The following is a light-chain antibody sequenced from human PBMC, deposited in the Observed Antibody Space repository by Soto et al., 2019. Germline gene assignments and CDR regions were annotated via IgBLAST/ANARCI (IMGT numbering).Light chain of an antibody. J-gene: IGKJ5*01. CDR2: GAS. Sequence: ENVLTQSPGTLSLSPGERATLSCRASQSVSSNYVAWYQQKPGQAPRLLVYGASSRATGIPDRFSGSGSGTDFTLTISSLQPEDFATYYCQQFNNYPPTFGQGTRLEIK. CDR1: QSVSSNY. CDR3: QQFNNYPPT. V-gene: IGKV3-20*01.